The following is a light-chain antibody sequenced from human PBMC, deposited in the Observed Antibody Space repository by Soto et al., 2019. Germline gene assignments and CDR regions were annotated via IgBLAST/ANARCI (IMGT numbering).Light chain of an antibody. CDR2: DAS. CDR3: QQYNSYSPT. V-gene: IGKV1-5*01. Sequence: DIQMAQSTSTLSASVGDRVTITCQASQSISIWLAWYQQKPGKAPKLLIYDASSLESGVPSRFSGSGSGTEFTLTISRLQPDDFAGYYCQQYNSYSPTFGQGTKVDIK. J-gene: IGKJ1*01. CDR1: QSISIW.